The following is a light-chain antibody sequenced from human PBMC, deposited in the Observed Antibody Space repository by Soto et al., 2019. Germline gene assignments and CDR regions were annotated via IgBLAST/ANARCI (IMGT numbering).Light chain of an antibody. J-gene: IGLJ2*01. CDR3: SSYASSNTIL. V-gene: IGLV2-14*01. CDR1: SSDIGAYNY. Sequence: QSALTQPASVSGSPGQSITISCTGTSSDIGAYNYVSWYQQSPGKAPRLIIYEVSNRPSGIYNRFSGSKSGNTASLTISGLQAEDETDYYCSSYASSNTILFGGGTKLTVL. CDR2: EVS.